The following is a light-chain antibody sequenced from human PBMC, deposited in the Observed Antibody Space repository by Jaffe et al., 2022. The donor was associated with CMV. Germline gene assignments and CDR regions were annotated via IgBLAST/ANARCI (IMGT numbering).Light chain of an antibody. CDR2: EVR. Sequence: QSALTQPPSASGSPGQSVTISCTGSGSDIGGYKHVSWYQQHPDKAPKLMLYEVRERPSGVPNRFSGSISGNTASLTVSGLQAEDEATYYCSSYARSLRVFGGGTKLTVL. V-gene: IGLV2-8*01. J-gene: IGLJ3*02. CDR1: GSDIGGYKH. CDR3: SSYARSLRV.